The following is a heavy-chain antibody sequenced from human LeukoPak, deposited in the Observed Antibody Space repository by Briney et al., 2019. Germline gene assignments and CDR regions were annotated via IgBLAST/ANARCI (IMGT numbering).Heavy chain of an antibody. Sequence: ASVKVSCKASGYTFTGYYMHWVRRAPGQGLEWMGWINPNSGGTNYAQKFQGRVTMTRGTSISTAYMELSRLRSDDTAVYYCARDLTGTILGYWGQGTLVTVSS. J-gene: IGHJ4*02. V-gene: IGHV1-2*02. CDR2: INPNSGGT. D-gene: IGHD1-7*01. CDR3: ARDLTGTILGY. CDR1: GYTFTGYY.